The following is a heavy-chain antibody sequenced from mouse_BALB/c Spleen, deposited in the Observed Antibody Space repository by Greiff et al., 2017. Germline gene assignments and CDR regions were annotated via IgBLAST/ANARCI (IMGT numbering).Heavy chain of an antibody. J-gene: IGHJ4*01. CDR3: ARENYGSSYEDAMDY. CDR1: GYSITSDYA. D-gene: IGHD1-1*01. V-gene: IGHV3-2*02. Sequence: EVKLVESGPGLVKPSQSLSLTCTVTGYSITSDYAWNWIRQFPGNKLEWMGYISYSGSTSYNPSLKSRISITRDTSKNQFFLQLNSVTTEDTATYYCARENYGSSYEDAMDYWGQGTSVTVSS. CDR2: ISYSGST.